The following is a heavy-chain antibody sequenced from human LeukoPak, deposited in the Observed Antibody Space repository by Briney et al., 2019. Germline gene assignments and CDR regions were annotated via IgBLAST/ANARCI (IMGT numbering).Heavy chain of an antibody. CDR1: GGSISSYY. J-gene: IGHJ4*02. CDR3: ARVVPEYYGSGIPSYYFDY. Sequence: SETLSLTCTVSGGSISSYYWSWIRQPPGKGLEWIGYIYYSGSTNYNPSLKSRVTISVDTSKNQFSLKLSSVTAADTAVYYCARVVPEYYGSGIPSYYFDYWGQGTLVTVSS. D-gene: IGHD3-10*01. V-gene: IGHV4-59*01. CDR2: IYYSGST.